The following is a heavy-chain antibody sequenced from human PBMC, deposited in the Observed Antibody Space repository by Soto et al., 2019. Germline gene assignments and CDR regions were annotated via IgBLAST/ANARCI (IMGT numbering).Heavy chain of an antibody. V-gene: IGHV4-31*03. D-gene: IGHD6-13*01. J-gene: IGHJ4*02. CDR3: ARSAYSSRPYFGY. Sequence: SETLSLTCTVSGGSVSSGGYYWSWIRQHPGKGLEWIGYIYYSGSTYYNPSLKSRVTISVDTSKNQFSLKLSSVTAADTAVYYCARSAYSSRPYFGYWGQGTLVTVSS. CDR2: IYYSGST. CDR1: GGSVSSGGYY.